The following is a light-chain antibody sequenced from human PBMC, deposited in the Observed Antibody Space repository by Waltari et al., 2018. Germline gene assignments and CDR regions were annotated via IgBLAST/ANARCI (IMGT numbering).Light chain of an antibody. CDR1: DSNIGSNP. J-gene: IGLJ3*02. V-gene: IGLV1-44*01. CDR2: STN. CDR3: AAWDDSMNGPV. Sequence: QSVVTQSPSVSGTLGQRVTISCSGGDSNIGSNPVNWYQQFPGAAPRLLIHSTNQRPSGVPDRISGSKSGTSASLAISGLQSDDEADYYCAAWDDSMNGPVFGGGTRLTVL.